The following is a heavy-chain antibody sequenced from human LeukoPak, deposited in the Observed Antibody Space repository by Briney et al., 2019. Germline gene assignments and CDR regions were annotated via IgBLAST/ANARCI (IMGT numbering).Heavy chain of an antibody. J-gene: IGHJ4*02. CDR2: ISSGSSTM. Sequence: TGGSLRLSCEASGFSFSSFSMNWVRQAPGKGLEWVSYISSGSSTMYYADSVKGRLTISRDNAKNSLYLQMISLRAEDTAVYYCASLGCSSTSCYNYWGQGTLVTVSS. CDR1: GFSFSSFS. D-gene: IGHD2-2*02. V-gene: IGHV3-48*01. CDR3: ASLGCSSTSCYNY.